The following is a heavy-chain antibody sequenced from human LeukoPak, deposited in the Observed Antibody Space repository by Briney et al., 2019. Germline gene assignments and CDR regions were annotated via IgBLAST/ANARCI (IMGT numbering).Heavy chain of an antibody. CDR2: ISGDGSTT. Sequence: GSLRLSCGTSGSPFSSYWMLWVRQAPGKGLEWVSRISGDGSTTTYAASVKGRFTISRDNTENILYLEMNNLRVEDTAIYYCARSQFDYWGQGILVTVSS. CDR3: ARSQFDY. V-gene: IGHV3-74*01. J-gene: IGHJ4*02. CDR1: GSPFSSYW.